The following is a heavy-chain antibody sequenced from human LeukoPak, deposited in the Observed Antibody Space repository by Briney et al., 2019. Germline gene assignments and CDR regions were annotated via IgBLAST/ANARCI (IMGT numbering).Heavy chain of an antibody. Sequence: GGSLRLSCVASGFNFNDYWMHWVRQAPGKGLVWVSHINTDGSRTNYADSVKGRFTISRDNAKNTLYLQMNSLRAEDTAVYYCARAAYSGYPNWGQGTLVTVSS. V-gene: IGHV3-74*01. CDR3: ARAAYSGYPN. D-gene: IGHD3-22*01. CDR2: INTDGSRT. CDR1: GFNFNDYW. J-gene: IGHJ4*02.